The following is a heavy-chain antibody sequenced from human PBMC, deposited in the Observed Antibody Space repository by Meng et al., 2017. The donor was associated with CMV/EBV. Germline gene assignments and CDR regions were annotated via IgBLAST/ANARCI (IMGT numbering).Heavy chain of an antibody. J-gene: IGHJ6*02. Sequence: GGSLRLSCAASGFTFSSYAMHWVRQAPGKGLEWVAVISYDGSNKYYADSVKGRFTISRDNSKNTLYLQMNSLRPEDTAVYYCAKDAPSYGVSPSYYYYGMDVWGQGTTVTVSS. CDR2: ISYDGSNK. CDR3: AKDAPSYGVSPSYYYYGMDV. D-gene: IGHD4-17*01. CDR1: GFTFSSYA. V-gene: IGHV3-30-3*01.